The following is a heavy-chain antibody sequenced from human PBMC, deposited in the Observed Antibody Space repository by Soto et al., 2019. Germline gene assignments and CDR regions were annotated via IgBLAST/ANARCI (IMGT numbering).Heavy chain of an antibody. V-gene: IGHV1-8*01. J-gene: IGHJ6*02. CDR2: MNPNSGNT. D-gene: IGHD3-16*01. CDR3: AGEGVRGMDV. CDR1: GYTFTSYD. Sequence: QVQLVQSGAEVKKPGASVKVSCKASGYTFTSYDINWVRQATGQGLEWMGWMNPNSGNTGYAQKFQGRGTMARNTSISTAYMELSRLRSEDTAVDYGAGEGVRGMDVWGQGTTVTVSS.